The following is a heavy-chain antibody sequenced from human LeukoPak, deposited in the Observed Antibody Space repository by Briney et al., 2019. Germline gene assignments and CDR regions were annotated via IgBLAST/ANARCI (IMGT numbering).Heavy chain of an antibody. D-gene: IGHD5-18*01. CDR2: IIPIFGTA. V-gene: IGHV1-69*05. J-gene: IGHJ4*02. Sequence: ASVKVSCKASGYTFTSYGISWVRQAPGQGLEWMGRIIPIFGTANYAQKFQGRVTITTDESTSTAYMELSSLRSEDTAVYYCASIGGYSYGDEGNYFDYWGQGTLVTVSS. CDR1: GYTFTSYG. CDR3: ASIGGYSYGDEGNYFDY.